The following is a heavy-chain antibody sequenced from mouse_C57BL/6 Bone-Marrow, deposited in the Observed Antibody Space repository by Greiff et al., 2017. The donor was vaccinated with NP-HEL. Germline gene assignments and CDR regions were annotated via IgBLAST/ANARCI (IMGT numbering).Heavy chain of an antibody. Sequence: VQLQQPGAELVKPGASVKMSCKASGYTFTSYWITWVKQRPGQGLEWIGDIYPGSGSTNYNEKFKSKAPLTVDTSSSTAYMQLSSLAAEDSAVYCCAGNYGAYWGQGTLVTVSA. V-gene: IGHV1-55*01. CDR3: AGNYGAY. J-gene: IGHJ3*01. CDR2: IYPGSGST. CDR1: GYTFTSYW. D-gene: IGHD2-1*01.